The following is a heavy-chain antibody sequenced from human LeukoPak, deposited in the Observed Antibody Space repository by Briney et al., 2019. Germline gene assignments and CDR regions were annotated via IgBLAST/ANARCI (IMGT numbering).Heavy chain of an antibody. CDR1: GFTLSSYA. CDR3: ARDTGTDYFDY. J-gene: IGHJ4*02. D-gene: IGHD2-8*02. Sequence: PGGSLRLSCAASGFTLSSYAMHWVRQAPGKGLEWVAVISYDGSNKYYADSVKGRFTISRDNSKNTLYLQMNSLRAEDTAVYYCARDTGTDYFDYWGQGTLVTVSS. CDR2: ISYDGSNK. V-gene: IGHV3-30-3*01.